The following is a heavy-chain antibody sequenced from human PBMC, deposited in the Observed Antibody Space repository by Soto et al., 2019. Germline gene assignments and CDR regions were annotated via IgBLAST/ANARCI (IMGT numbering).Heavy chain of an antibody. CDR3: AKDLFKIKVHHSSRYYLKPDY. V-gene: IGHV3-23*01. D-gene: IGHD3-22*01. J-gene: IGHJ4*02. Sequence: LRLSCAASGFTFSSYAMSWVRQAPGKGLEWVSAISGSGGSTYYADSVKGRFTISRDNSKNTLYLQMNSLRAEDTAVYYCAKDLFKIKVHHSSRYYLKPDYWGQGTLVTVSA. CDR2: ISGSGGST. CDR1: GFTFSSYA.